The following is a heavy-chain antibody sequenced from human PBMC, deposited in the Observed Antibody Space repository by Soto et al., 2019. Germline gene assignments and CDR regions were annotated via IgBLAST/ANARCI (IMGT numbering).Heavy chain of an antibody. CDR2: VNHGGTT. J-gene: IGHJ1*01. CDR3: ARHAAIRYDFWTVSTHVDPQPLQH. Sequence: QVQLQQWGAGLLKPSETLSLTCAVYGESFSGYYWSWIRQPPGKGLEWIGEVNHGGTTNYNPSLKSRVNISVDTSKSQFSLKLSSVTAADTAVYYCARHAAIRYDFWTVSTHVDPQPLQHWGQGTLVTVSS. V-gene: IGHV4-34*01. D-gene: IGHD3-3*01. CDR1: GESFSGYY.